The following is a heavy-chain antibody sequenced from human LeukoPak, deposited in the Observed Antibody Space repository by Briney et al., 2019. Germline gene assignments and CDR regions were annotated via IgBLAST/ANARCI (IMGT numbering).Heavy chain of an antibody. CDR1: GFTFSSYF. V-gene: IGHV3-30*04. CDR3: ARDVGKDTITTEIAY. D-gene: IGHD4-11*01. Sequence: PGGSLRLSCAASGFTFSSYFMSWVRQAPGKGLEWVAVISSDGKSKNHADSVKGRFTISRDKSTLFLDMNDLRAEDTALYYCARDVGKDTITTEIAYWGQGTLVTVSS. CDR2: ISSDGKSK. J-gene: IGHJ4*02.